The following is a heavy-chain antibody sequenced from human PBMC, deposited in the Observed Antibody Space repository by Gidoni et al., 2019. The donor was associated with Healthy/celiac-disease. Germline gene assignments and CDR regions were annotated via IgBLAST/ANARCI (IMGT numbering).Heavy chain of an antibody. D-gene: IGHD2-2*01. CDR3: ARRPAAMFGGWGYYYYMDV. CDR1: RFTLDEYG. CDR2: INWNGGST. Sequence: EVQLVESGGGVVRPGGSLRLYCAAPRFTLDEYGMGWVRQAPGKGLEWVSGINWNGGSTGYADSVKGRFTISRDNAKNSLYLQMNSLRAEDTALYYCARRPAAMFGGWGYYYYMDVWGKGTTVTVSS. J-gene: IGHJ6*03. V-gene: IGHV3-20*04.